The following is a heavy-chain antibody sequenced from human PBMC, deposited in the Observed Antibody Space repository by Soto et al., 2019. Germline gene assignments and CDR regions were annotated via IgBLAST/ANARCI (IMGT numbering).Heavy chain of an antibody. CDR3: AASCVGCGGFNYYGMDV. J-gene: IGHJ6*02. V-gene: IGHV4-31*03. CDR1: GGSISSCGYY. D-gene: IGHD2-21*01. Sequence: SETLSLTCTVSGGSISSCGYYWSWIRQHPGKGLEWIGYIYYSGSTYYNPSLKSRVTISVDTSKIQFSLKLSSVTAADTAVYYCAASCVGCGGFNYYGMDVWGQGTTVTVSS. CDR2: IYYSGST.